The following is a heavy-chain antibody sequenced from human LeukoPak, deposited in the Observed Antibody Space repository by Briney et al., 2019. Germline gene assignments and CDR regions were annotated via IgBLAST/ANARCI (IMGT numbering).Heavy chain of an antibody. CDR2: ISSSSSYI. V-gene: IGHV3-21*01. CDR3: AKAQDIVVVPAAMDY. D-gene: IGHD2-2*01. CDR1: GFTFSSYS. J-gene: IGHJ4*02. Sequence: TGGSLRLSCAASGFTFSSYSMNWVRQAPGKGLEWVSSISSSSSYIYYADSVKGRFTISRDNAKNSLYLQMNSLRAEDTAVYYCAKAQDIVVVPAAMDYWGQGTLVTVSS.